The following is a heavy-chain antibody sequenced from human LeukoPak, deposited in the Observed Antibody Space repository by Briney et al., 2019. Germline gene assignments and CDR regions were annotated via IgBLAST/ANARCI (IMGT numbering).Heavy chain of an antibody. D-gene: IGHD3-9*01. CDR2: ISSDGATT. V-gene: IGHV3-74*01. CDR1: GFTVSTYW. J-gene: IGHJ4*02. CDR3: ARGSGFGV. Sequence: GGSLRLSCAASGFTVSTYWMHWVRQVPGKELVRVSVISSDGATTHYADSVKGRFTISRDNAKNTLYLQMNSLRAEDTAVYYCARGSGFGVWGQGTLVTVSS.